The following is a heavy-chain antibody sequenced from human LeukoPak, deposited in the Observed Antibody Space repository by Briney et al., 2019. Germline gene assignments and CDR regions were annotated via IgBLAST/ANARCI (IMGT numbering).Heavy chain of an antibody. CDR2: ISYDGSNK. CDR1: GFTFSSYG. CDR3: AKEDDSSGYYYAPFDY. J-gene: IGHJ4*02. V-gene: IGHV3-30*18. Sequence: GRSPRLSCAASGFTFSSYGMHWVRQAPGKGLEWVAVISYDGSNKYYADSVKGRFTISRDNSKNTLYLQMNSLRAEDTAVYYCAKEDDSSGYYYAPFDYWGQGTLVTVSS. D-gene: IGHD3-22*01.